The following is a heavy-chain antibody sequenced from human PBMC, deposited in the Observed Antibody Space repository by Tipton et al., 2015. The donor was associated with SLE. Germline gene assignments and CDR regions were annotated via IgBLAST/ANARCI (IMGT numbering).Heavy chain of an antibody. CDR1: GGPISGYY. D-gene: IGHD6-13*01. CDR3: ARFSLAAAGTWFDP. V-gene: IGHV4-59*08. J-gene: IGHJ5*02. CDR2: IYYSGST. Sequence: TLSLTCTVTGGPISGYYWSWIRQPQGKGLEWIGNIYYSGSTNSNPPLKSRVTISVETSKNQFPLKLSSVTAADTAGYYCARFSLAAAGTWFDPWGQGTLVTVSS.